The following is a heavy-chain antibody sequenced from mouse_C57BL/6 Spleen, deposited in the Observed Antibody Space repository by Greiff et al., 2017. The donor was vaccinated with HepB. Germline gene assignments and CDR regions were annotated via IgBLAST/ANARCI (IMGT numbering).Heavy chain of an antibody. CDR3: ARDPLLRGYYFDY. D-gene: IGHD1-2*01. V-gene: IGHV1-22*01. Sequence: VQLQQSGPELVKPGASVKMSCKASGYKFTDYNMHWVKQSHGKSLEWIGYINPNNGGTSYNQKFKGKATLTVNKSSSTAYMELRSLTSEDSAVYYCARDPLLRGYYFDYWGQGTTLTVSS. J-gene: IGHJ2*01. CDR1: GYKFTDYN. CDR2: INPNNGGT.